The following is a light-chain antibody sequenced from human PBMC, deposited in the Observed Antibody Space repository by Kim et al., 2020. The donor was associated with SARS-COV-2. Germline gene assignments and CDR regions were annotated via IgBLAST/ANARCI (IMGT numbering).Light chain of an antibody. CDR2: DVS. CDR3: SSYTSSSFVV. V-gene: IGLV2-14*03. J-gene: IGLJ2*01. Sequence: GQSITISCTGTSSDVGGYYFVSWYQHHPGKAPNLMIYDVSNRPSGVSNRFSCSKSGNTASLTISGLQAEDEADYYCSSYTSSSFVVFGGGTQLTVL. CDR1: SSDVGGYYF.